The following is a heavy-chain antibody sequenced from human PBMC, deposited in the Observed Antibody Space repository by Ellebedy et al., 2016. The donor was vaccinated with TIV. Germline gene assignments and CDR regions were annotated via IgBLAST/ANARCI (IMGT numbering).Heavy chain of an antibody. CDR1: GFSFSAYG. CDR2: IRFDGTQK. D-gene: IGHD1-20*01. J-gene: IGHJ4*02. Sequence: GGSLRLSCVASGFSFSAYGMHWVRQAPGKGLEWMTFIRFDGTQKYSADSVKGRFTISRDNSKNILYLHMDSLRPEDTAVYYCAAGITGSLDFWGQGALVTVSS. CDR3: AAGITGSLDF. V-gene: IGHV3-30*02.